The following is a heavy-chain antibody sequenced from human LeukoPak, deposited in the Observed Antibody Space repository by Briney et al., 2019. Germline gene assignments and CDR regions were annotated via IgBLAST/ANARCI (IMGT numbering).Heavy chain of an antibody. J-gene: IGHJ5*02. CDR1: GDTFTSYG. Sequence: GASVKVSCKASGDTFTSYGISWVRQAPGQGLEWMGGIIPIFGTANYAQKFQGRVTITADRSTSTAYMELSSLRSEDTAVYYCARGRYCSSTSCPYNWFDPWGQGTLVAVSS. CDR2: IIPIFGTA. CDR3: ARGRYCSSTSCPYNWFDP. V-gene: IGHV1-69*06. D-gene: IGHD2-2*01.